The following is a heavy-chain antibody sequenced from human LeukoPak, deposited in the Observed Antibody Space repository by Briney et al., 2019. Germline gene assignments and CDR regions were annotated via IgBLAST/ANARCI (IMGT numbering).Heavy chain of an antibody. J-gene: IGHJ4*02. CDR2: INHSGST. V-gene: IGHV4-34*01. D-gene: IGHD3-22*01. CDR3: ARLGIGIRRPYYYDSSGYYPDY. CDR1: GGSFSGYY. Sequence: SETLSLTCAVYGGSFSGYYWSWIRQPPGKGLEWIGEINHSGSTNYNPSLKSRVTISVDTSKNQFSLKLSSVTAADTAVYYCARLGIGIRRPYYYDSSGYYPDYWGQGTLVTVSS.